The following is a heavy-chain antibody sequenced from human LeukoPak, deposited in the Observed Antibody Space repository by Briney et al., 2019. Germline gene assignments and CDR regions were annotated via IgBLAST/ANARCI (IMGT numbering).Heavy chain of an antibody. V-gene: IGHV1-8*01. Sequence: ASVKVSCKASGYTFTSYDINWVRQATGQGLEWMGWMNPNSGNTGYAQKFQGRVTMTRNTSISTAYMELSSLRSEDTAVYYCARDGSGYSYGSGYLFDYWGQGTLVTVSS. J-gene: IGHJ4*02. CDR1: GYTFTSYD. D-gene: IGHD5-18*01. CDR3: ARDGSGYSYGSGYLFDY. CDR2: MNPNSGNT.